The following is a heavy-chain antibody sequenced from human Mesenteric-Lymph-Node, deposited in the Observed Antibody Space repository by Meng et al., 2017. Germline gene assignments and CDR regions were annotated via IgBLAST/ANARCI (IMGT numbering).Heavy chain of an antibody. CDR1: GYTFIAYY. CDR2: INPNSGNT. J-gene: IGHJ5*02. Sequence: ASVKVSCKASGYTFIAYYINWVRQAPGQGLEWMGWINPNSGNTNSAQKLQGRVTMTTDTSIRTAYMEVSSMTSDDTAVYYCVKGVDYDFWSGYPYFFSWGQGTLVTVSS. V-gene: IGHV1-2*02. CDR3: VKGVDYDFWSGYPYFFS. D-gene: IGHD3-3*01.